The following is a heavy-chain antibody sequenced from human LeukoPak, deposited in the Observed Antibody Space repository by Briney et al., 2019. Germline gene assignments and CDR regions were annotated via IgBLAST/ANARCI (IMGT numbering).Heavy chain of an antibody. J-gene: IGHJ4*02. Sequence: GGSLRLSCAASGFTFSSYAMSWVRQAPGKGLEWVSAISGSGGSTYYADSVKGRFTISRDNSKNTLYLQMNSLRAEDTAVYYCAKQTRPQLERRLGFDYWSQGTLVTVSS. CDR2: ISGSGGST. CDR1: GFTFSSYA. D-gene: IGHD1-1*01. CDR3: AKQTRPQLERRLGFDY. V-gene: IGHV3-23*01.